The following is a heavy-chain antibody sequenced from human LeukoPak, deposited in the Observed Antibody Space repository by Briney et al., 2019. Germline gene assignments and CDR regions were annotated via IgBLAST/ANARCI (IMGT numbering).Heavy chain of an antibody. CDR1: GFTFSSYS. J-gene: IGHJ4*02. Sequence: GGSLRLSCAASGFTFSSYSMTWVRQAPGKGLVWVSRISGDGSSTSYTDSVRGRFTISRDNAENTLFLQMNSLRAEDTAVYYCARSSAGFDNWGQGTLVTVSS. D-gene: IGHD3-22*01. V-gene: IGHV3-74*01. CDR2: ISGDGSST. CDR3: ARSSAGFDN.